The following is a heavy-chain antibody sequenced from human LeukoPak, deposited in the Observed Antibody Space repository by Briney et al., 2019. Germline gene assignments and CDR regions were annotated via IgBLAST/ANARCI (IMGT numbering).Heavy chain of an antibody. J-gene: IGHJ4*02. CDR1: GFTFSSYA. CDR3: AKDGSWTYYFDY. V-gene: IGHV3-23*01. Sequence: GGSLRLSCAASGFTFSSYAMSWFRQAPGKGLEWFSAISGSGGSTYYADSVKGRFTISRDNSKNTLSLQMNSLRAEDTAVYYCAKDGSWTYYFDYWGQGTLVTVSS. CDR2: ISGSGGST. D-gene: IGHD6-13*01.